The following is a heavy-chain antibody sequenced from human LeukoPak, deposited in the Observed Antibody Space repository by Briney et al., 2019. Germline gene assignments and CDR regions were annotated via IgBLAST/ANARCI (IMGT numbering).Heavy chain of an antibody. CDR1: GGSISSYY. V-gene: IGHV4-59*01. D-gene: IGHD3-22*01. CDR2: IYYSGST. J-gene: IGHJ3*01. Sequence: SETLSLTCTVSGGSISSYYWSWIRQPPGKGLEWIGYIYYSGSTNYNPSLKSRVTISLDTSKNQFSLKLSSVTAADTALYYCARDYTMTHSFDVWGQGTLVTVSS. CDR3: ARDYTMTHSFDV.